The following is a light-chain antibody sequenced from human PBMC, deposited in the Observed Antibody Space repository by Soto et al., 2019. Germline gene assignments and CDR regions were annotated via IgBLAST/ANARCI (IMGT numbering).Light chain of an antibody. CDR1: SSDVGAYKY. CDR2: DVT. V-gene: IGLV2-11*01. CDR3: CSYAGSYTVI. Sequence: QSALTQPRSVSGSPGQSVTISCTGTSSDVGAYKYVSWYQQHPGKAPKLMIYDVTKRPSGVPDRFSASKSGNTAFLTVSGLQAEDEADYYCCSYAGSYTVIFGGGTKLTVL. J-gene: IGLJ2*01.